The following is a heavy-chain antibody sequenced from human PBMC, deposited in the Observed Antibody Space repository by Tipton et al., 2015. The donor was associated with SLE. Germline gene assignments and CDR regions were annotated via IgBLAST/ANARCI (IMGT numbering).Heavy chain of an antibody. CDR1: GYSISSGYY. D-gene: IGHD6-13*01. CDR2: IYYSGST. Sequence: TLSLTCAVSGYSISSGYYWGWIRQPPGKGLEWIGSIYYSGSTYYNPSLKSRVTISVDTSKNQFSLKLSSVTAADTAVYYCARDEAAAGPAFDIWGQGTMVTVSS. CDR3: ARDEAAAGPAFDI. J-gene: IGHJ3*02. V-gene: IGHV4-38-2*02.